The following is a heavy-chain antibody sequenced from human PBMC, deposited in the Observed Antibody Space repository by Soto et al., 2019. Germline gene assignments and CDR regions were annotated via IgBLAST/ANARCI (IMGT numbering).Heavy chain of an antibody. CDR3: ARDHVDTPMTNFDY. CDR1: GYTFISYY. J-gene: IGHJ4*02. Sequence: VSVKVSCKTSGYTFISYYIHWVRQAPGQGLEWMGLINPTDAYTDYAQKFQGRITLTRDTSTSIVYMELSSLRSEDTAIYYCARDHVDTPMTNFDYWGQGTLVTVSS. V-gene: IGHV1-46*01. D-gene: IGHD5-18*01. CDR2: INPTDAYT.